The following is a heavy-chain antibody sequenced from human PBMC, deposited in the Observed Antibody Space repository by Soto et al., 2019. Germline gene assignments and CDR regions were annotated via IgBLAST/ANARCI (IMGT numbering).Heavy chain of an antibody. D-gene: IGHD3-10*01. CDR2: ISVYNGDT. Sequence: QVQLVQSGAEVKTPGASVKVSCKASGYIFTTYGISWVRQAPGQGLEWMGWISVYNGDTNYAQKFQGRVTMTTDTTTSTAPRELRSLRSDDTAVYYCARDLGAYYYGSANYRDAFDIWGQGTMVTVSS. CDR1: GYIFTTYG. J-gene: IGHJ3*02. V-gene: IGHV1-18*01. CDR3: ARDLGAYYYGSANYRDAFDI.